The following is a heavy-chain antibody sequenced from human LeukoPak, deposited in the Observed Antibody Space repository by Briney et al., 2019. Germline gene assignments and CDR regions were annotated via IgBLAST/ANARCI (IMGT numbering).Heavy chain of an antibody. CDR3: ARDSLYQQLSSYGMDV. D-gene: IGHD2-2*01. CDR2: IMQDGSEK. V-gene: IGHV3-7*01. Sequence: GGSLRLSCAAAGLTFSSYWMSWVRQAAGKGLEWVANIMQDGSEKFYVESVKGRFTISRDNAKSSLYLQMHSLRAEDTAVYYCARDSLYQQLSSYGMDVWGQGTTVTVSS. J-gene: IGHJ6*02. CDR1: GLTFSSYW.